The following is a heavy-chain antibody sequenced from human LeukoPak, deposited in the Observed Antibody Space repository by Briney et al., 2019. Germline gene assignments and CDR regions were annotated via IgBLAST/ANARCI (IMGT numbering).Heavy chain of an antibody. V-gene: IGHV3-30-3*01. CDR3: ARGVDGSGSYYTNYYYYYYMDV. J-gene: IGHJ6*03. Sequence: GGSLRLSCAASGFTFSSYAMHWVRQAPGKGLEWVAVISYDGSNKYYADSVKGRFTISRDNSKNTLYLQMNSLRAEDTAVYYCARGVDGSGSYYTNYYYYYYMDVWGKGTTVTVSS. D-gene: IGHD3-10*01. CDR2: ISYDGSNK. CDR1: GFTFSSYA.